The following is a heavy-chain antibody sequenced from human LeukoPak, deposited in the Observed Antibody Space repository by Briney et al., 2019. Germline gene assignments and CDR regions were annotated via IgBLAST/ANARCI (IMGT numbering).Heavy chain of an antibody. CDR2: ISWDSASV. J-gene: IGHJ4*02. CDR1: GFTFDEYT. CDR3: TKDRYCTTTTCPLDY. D-gene: IGHD2-2*01. V-gene: IGHV3-9*01. Sequence: PGGSLRLSCAGSGFTFDEYTIHWVRQVQGKGLEWVSGISWDSASVAYADSVKGRFTISRDNAKNSLYLQMNSLRTEDTALYYCTKDRYCTTTTCPLDYWGQGTLVTVSS.